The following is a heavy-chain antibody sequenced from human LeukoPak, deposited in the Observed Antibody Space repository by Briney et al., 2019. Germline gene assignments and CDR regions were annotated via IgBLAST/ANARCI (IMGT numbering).Heavy chain of an antibody. CDR3: ARGERITIFGVVSPKGWFDP. D-gene: IGHD3-3*01. V-gene: IGHV4-30-4*01. CDR2: VYYSGST. CDR1: GGSISSGDYY. J-gene: IGHJ5*02. Sequence: SETLSLTCAVSGGSISSGDYYWSWIRQSPGKGLEWIGYVYYSGSTYYNPSLKSRVTISVDTSKNQFSLKLSSVTAADTGVYYCARGERITIFGVVSPKGWFDPWGQGTLVTVSS.